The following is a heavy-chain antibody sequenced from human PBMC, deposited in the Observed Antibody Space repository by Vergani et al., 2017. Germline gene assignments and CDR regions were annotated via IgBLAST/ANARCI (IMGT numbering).Heavy chain of an antibody. V-gene: IGHV3-48*03. CDR3: ARVQLERAAVFDY. D-gene: IGHD1-1*01. CDR2: ISSTGSTI. Sequence: EVQLVESGGGLVQPGGSLRLSCAASGFTFSSYEMNWLRQAPGKGLEWILYISSTGSTIYYAGSVKGRFTISRDNAKNSLYLQMNSLRAEDTAVYYCARVQLERAAVFDYWGQGTLVTVSS. CDR1: GFTFSSYE. J-gene: IGHJ4*02.